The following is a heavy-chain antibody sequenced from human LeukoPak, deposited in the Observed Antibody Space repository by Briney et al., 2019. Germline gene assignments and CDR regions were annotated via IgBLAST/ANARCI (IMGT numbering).Heavy chain of an antibody. CDR3: AKAPVCSCGSCYKTFDY. V-gene: IGHV1-2*02. CDR1: GYTFTGYY. D-gene: IGHD2-15*01. Sequence: ASVKVSCKASGYTFTGYYIHWVRQAPGQGLEWMGWINPNSGSTNYAQKFQGRVTMTRDTSISTAYMELRSLRSDDTVVYYCAKAPVCSCGSCYKTFDYWGQGTLVTVS. J-gene: IGHJ4*02. CDR2: INPNSGST.